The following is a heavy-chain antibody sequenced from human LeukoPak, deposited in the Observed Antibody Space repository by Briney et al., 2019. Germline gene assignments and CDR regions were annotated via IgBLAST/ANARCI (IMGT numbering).Heavy chain of an antibody. CDR2: MNPNSGNT. D-gene: IGHD6-13*01. J-gene: IGHJ4*02. CDR3: ARDYRIAAAGIDY. CDR1: GYTFTSYD. V-gene: IGHV1-8*01. Sequence: ASVKVSCKASGYTFTSYDINWVRQATGQGLEWMGWMNPNSGNTGYAQKFQGRVTMTRDTSTSTVYMELSSLRSEDTAVYYCARDYRIAAAGIDYWGQGTLVTVSS.